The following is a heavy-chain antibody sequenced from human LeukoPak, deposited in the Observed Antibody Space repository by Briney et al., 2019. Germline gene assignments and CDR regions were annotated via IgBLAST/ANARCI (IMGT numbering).Heavy chain of an antibody. V-gene: IGHV4-59*01. D-gene: IGHD3-10*01. Sequence: PSETLSLTCAVYGGSFSSYYWSWIRQPPGKGLEWIGYIYYSGSTNYNPSLKSRVTISVDTSKNQFSLKLSSVTAADTAVYYCARYYGSGSSHYYYMDVWGKGTTVTVSS. CDR3: ARYYGSGSSHYYYMDV. J-gene: IGHJ6*03. CDR2: IYYSGST. CDR1: GGSFSSYY.